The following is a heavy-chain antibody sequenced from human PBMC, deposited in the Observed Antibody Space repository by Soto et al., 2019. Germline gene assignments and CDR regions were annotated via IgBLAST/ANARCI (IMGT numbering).Heavy chain of an antibody. CDR3: ARALIQLWPHYYYGMDV. D-gene: IGHD5-18*01. CDR2: IYYSGTT. Sequence: SETLCLTCTVSGGSISSGDYYWSWIRQPPGKGLEWIGYIYYSGTTYYNPSLKSRVTISVDTSKNQFSLKVSSVTAADTAVYYCARALIQLWPHYYYGMDVWGQGTTVTVSS. J-gene: IGHJ6*02. V-gene: IGHV4-30-4*01. CDR1: GGSISSGDYY.